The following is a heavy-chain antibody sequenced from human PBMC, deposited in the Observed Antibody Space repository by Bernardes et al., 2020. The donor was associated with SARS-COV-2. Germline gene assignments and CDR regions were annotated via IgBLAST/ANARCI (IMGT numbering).Heavy chain of an antibody. J-gene: IGHJ6*02. Sequence: GGSLRLSCAASGFTFSSYSMNWVRQAPGKGLEWVSSISSSSSYIYYADSVKGRFTISRDNAKNSLYLQMNSLRAEDTAVYYCASWIQLLYGMDVWGQGTTVTVSS. CDR1: GFTFSSYS. D-gene: IGHD5-18*01. CDR3: ASWIQLLYGMDV. V-gene: IGHV3-21*01. CDR2: ISSSSSYI.